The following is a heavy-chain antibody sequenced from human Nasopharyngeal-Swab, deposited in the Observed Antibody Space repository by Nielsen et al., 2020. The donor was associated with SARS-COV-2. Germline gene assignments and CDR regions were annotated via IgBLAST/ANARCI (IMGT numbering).Heavy chain of an antibody. Sequence: ASVKVSCKASGYTFTSYDINWVRQAPGQGLEWMGIINPSGGSTSYAQKFQGRVTMTRDTSTSTVYMELSSLRSEDTAVYYCARDRGTGDGDYWGQGTLVTVSS. D-gene: IGHD7-27*01. CDR2: INPSGGST. J-gene: IGHJ4*02. CDR1: GYTFTSYD. V-gene: IGHV1-46*01. CDR3: ARDRGTGDGDY.